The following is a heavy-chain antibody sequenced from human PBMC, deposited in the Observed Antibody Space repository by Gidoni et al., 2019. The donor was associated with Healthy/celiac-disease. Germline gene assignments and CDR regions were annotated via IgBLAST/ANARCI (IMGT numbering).Heavy chain of an antibody. V-gene: IGHV3-15*01. Sequence: EVQLVESGGGLVKPGGSLRLSCAASGFTFRTAWMSWVRQAPGKGLEWVGRIKSTTDGGTTDYAAPVKCRFTISRDDSKNTLYLQMNSLKTEDTAVYYCTTDRQDIVATYGMDVWGQGTTVTVSS. D-gene: IGHD5-12*01. J-gene: IGHJ6*02. CDR3: TTDRQDIVATYGMDV. CDR1: GFTFRTAW. CDR2: IKSTTDGGTT.